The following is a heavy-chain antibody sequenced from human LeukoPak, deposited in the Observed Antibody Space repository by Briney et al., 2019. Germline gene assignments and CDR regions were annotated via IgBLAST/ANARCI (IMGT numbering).Heavy chain of an antibody. D-gene: IGHD3-22*01. CDR1: GFTFSSYS. J-gene: IGHJ4*02. Sequence: GGSLRLSCAASGFTFSSYSMNWVRQAPGKGLEWVSSISSSRGYKYYADSVRGRFTISRDNAKNSLYLQMNSLRAEDTAVYYCARDYYDSSGYHYFDYWGQGTLVTVSS. V-gene: IGHV3-21*01. CDR2: ISSSRGYK. CDR3: ARDYYDSSGYHYFDY.